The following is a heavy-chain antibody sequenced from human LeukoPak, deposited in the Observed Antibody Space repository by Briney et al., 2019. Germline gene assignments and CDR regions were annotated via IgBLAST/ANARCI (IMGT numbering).Heavy chain of an antibody. V-gene: IGHV3-21*01. D-gene: IGHD3-10*01. J-gene: IGHJ3*02. CDR3: ARDVYYSGAFDI. CDR1: GFTFSSYS. CDR2: ISSSSSYI. Sequence: AGGSLRLSCAASGFTFSSYSMNWVRQAPGKGLEWVSSISSSSSYIYYADSVKGRFTISRDNAKNSLYLQMNSLRAEDTAVYYCARDVYYSGAFDIWGQGTMVTVSS.